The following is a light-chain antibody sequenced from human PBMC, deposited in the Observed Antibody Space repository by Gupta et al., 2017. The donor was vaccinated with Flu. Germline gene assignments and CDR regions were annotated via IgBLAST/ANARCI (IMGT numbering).Light chain of an antibody. CDR1: SSDVGSYNI. V-gene: IGLV2-23*02. J-gene: IGLJ3*02. CDR2: EVS. CDR3: CSYAGSSTNWV. Sequence: ITISCTGASSDVGSYNIVSWYQQHPGKAPKLMIFEVSKRPSGVSNRFSASKSGNTASLTISGLQAEDEADYYCCSYAGSSTNWVFGGGTKLTVL.